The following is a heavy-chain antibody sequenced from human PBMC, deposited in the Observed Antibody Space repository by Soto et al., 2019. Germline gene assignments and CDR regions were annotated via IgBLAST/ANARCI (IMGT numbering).Heavy chain of an antibody. CDR3: AKDLIGGYGDYRLDY. J-gene: IGHJ4*02. V-gene: IGHV3-23*01. CDR1: GFTFSSYA. Sequence: GGSLRLSCAASGFTFSSYAMSWVRQAPGKRLEWVSAISGSGGSTYYADSVKGRFTISRDNSKNTLYMQMNSLRAEDTALYYCAKDLIGGYGDYRLDYWGQGTLVTVSS. CDR2: ISGSGGST. D-gene: IGHD4-17*01.